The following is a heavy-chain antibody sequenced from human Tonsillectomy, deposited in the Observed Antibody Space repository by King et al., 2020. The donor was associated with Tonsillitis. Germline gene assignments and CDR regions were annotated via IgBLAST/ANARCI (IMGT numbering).Heavy chain of an antibody. CDR1: GFTFSSYV. D-gene: IGHD3-9*01. V-gene: IGHV3-23*04. CDR3: AKVNYDILTHFDY. J-gene: IGHJ4*02. CDR2: VSGSVGTT. Sequence: VQLVESGGGLVQPGGSLRLSCEASGFTFSSYVMSWVRQAPGKGLEWVSTVSGSVGTTYYADSVKGRFTISRDNSKNTLYLQMNRLRAEDTAIYYCAKVNYDILTHFDYWGQGTLVTVSS.